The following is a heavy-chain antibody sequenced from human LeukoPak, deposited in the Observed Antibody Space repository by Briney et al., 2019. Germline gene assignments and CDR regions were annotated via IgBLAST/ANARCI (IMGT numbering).Heavy chain of an antibody. Sequence: SETLSLTCTVSGGSISSYYWSWIRQPPGKGLEWIGYIYYSGSTNYNPSLKSRVTISVDTSKNQFSLKLSSVAAADTAVYYCARGHYCDSSCYYYWGQGTLVTVSS. D-gene: IGHD3-22*01. CDR1: GGSISSYY. V-gene: IGHV4-59*01. CDR2: IYYSGST. J-gene: IGHJ4*02. CDR3: ARGHYCDSSCYYY.